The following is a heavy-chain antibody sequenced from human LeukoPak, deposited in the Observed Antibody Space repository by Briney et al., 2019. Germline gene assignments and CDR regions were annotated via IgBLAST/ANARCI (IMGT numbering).Heavy chain of an antibody. CDR1: GFTSSSYS. J-gene: IGHJ4*02. V-gene: IGHV3-48*02. CDR3: ARESIEYDTMVRGVVFDY. Sequence: GGSLRLSCAASGFTSSSYSMNWVRQAPGKGLEWVSYISSSSSTIYYADSVKGRFTISRDNAKNSLYLQMNSLRDEDTAVYYCARESIEYDTMVRGVVFDYWGQGTLVTVSS. CDR2: ISSSSSTI. D-gene: IGHD3-10*01.